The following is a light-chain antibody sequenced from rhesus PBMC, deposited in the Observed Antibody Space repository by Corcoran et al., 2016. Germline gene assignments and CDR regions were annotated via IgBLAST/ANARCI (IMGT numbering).Light chain of an antibody. CDR3: SSYTDTNTCI. Sequence: QTALTQPPSMSGSPGQSVTISCTGTSSDINDYNRVSWYQQHPDKAPKLIIYEVSQRPSGVSDRFSGSKSANTASLTSSGLQAEYEADYLCSSYTDTNTCIFGAGTRLTVL. CDR1: SSDINDYNR. V-gene: IGLV2-23*02. J-gene: IGLJ1*01. CDR2: EVS.